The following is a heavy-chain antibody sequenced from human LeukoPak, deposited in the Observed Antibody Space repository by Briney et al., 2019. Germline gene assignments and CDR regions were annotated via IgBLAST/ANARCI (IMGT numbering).Heavy chain of an antibody. D-gene: IGHD2-2*02. CDR3: AKEWGLGCSSTSCYNYYYMDV. CDR1: GFTFDDYA. CDR2: ISWNSGSI. J-gene: IGHJ6*03. Sequence: PGGSLRLSCAASGFTFDDYAMHWVRHAPGKGLEWVSGISWNSGSIGYADSVKGRFTISRDNSKNTLYLQMNSLRAEDTAVYYCAKEWGLGCSSTSCYNYYYMDVWGKGTTVTVSS. V-gene: IGHV3-9*01.